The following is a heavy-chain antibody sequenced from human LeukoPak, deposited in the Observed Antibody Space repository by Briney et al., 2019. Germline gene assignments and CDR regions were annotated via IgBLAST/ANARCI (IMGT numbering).Heavy chain of an antibody. Sequence: GGSLRLSCAASGFTFNNYAMNWVRQAPGKGLEWVSSISGGGETTYYADSAKGRFTISRDNSQNTLYLQMNSLRAEDTAVYYCARDYADYDGYFFFDYWGQGTLVTVSS. J-gene: IGHJ4*02. D-gene: IGHD4-17*01. V-gene: IGHV3-23*01. CDR1: GFTFNNYA. CDR3: ARDYADYDGYFFFDY. CDR2: ISGGGETT.